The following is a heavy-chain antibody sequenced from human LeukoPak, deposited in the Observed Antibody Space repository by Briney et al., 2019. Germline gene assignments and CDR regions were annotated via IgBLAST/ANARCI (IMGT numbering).Heavy chain of an antibody. CDR2: ISAYNGNT. Sequence: ASVKVSCKASGGTFSSYAISWVRQAPGQGLEWMGWISAYNGNTNYAQKLQGRVTMTTDTSTSTAYMELRSLRSDDTAVYYCARDEYYFGSGSYFYFDYWGQGTLVTVSS. CDR3: ARDEYYFGSGSYFYFDY. CDR1: GGTFSSYA. J-gene: IGHJ4*02. V-gene: IGHV1-18*01. D-gene: IGHD3-10*01.